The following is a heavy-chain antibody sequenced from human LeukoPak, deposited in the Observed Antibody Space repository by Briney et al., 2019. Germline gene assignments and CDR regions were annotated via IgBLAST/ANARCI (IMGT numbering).Heavy chain of an antibody. CDR3: ARVQAMVRGVIPPGDY. CDR2: IYYSGST. V-gene: IGHV4-39*07. D-gene: IGHD3-10*01. CDR1: GGSISSSSYY. Sequence: PSETLSLTCTVSGGSISSSSYYWGWIRQPPGKGLEWIGSIYYSGSTYYNPSLKSRVTISVDTSKNQFSLKLSSVTAADTAVYYCARVQAMVRGVIPPGDYWGQGTLVTVS. J-gene: IGHJ4*02.